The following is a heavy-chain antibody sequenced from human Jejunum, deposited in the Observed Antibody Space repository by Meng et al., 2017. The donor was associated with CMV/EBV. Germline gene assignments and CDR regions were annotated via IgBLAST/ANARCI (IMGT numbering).Heavy chain of an antibody. CDR1: GFPLSSYG. Sequence: SGFPLSSYGQPWVRQFPGKGLGWVEVLWYDGSRKYFADSVQGRFSISRDDSKNTVYLQMNSLTAEDTAVYYCARDNDGNSHYSQFDYWGQGTLVTVSS. CDR2: LWYDGSRK. CDR3: ARDNDGNSHYSQFDY. J-gene: IGHJ4*02. V-gene: IGHV3-33*01. D-gene: IGHD3-22*01.